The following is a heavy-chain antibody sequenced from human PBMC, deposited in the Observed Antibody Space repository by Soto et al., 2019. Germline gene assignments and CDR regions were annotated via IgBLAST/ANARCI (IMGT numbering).Heavy chain of an antibody. CDR1: GFTFSSYA. CDR2: ISGSGGST. J-gene: IGHJ5*02. V-gene: IGHV3-23*01. D-gene: IGHD2-2*01. CDR3: AKDLWDVVVPAAMPVGCWFDP. Sequence: GGSLRLSCAASGFTFSSYAMSWVRQAPGKGLEWVSAISGSGGSTYYADSVKGRFTISRDNSKNTRYLQMNSLRAEDTAVYYCAKDLWDVVVPAAMPVGCWFDPWGQGTLVTVSS.